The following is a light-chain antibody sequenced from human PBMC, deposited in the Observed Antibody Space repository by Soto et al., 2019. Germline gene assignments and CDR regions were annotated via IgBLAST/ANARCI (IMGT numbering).Light chain of an antibody. CDR3: QQANRFPFA. Sequence: DIQMTQSPSSVSAAVGDRVTITCRASQDIHTWLAWYQQKPGTAPNLLIYGASTLQSGVPSRFSASGSGRDFTLTIRSLQPEDFATYYCQQANRFPFAFGPGTKVDFQ. CDR2: GAS. V-gene: IGKV1-12*02. J-gene: IGKJ3*01. CDR1: QDIHTW.